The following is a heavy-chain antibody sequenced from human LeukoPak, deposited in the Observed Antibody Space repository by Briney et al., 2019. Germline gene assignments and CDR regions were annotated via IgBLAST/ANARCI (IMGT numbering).Heavy chain of an antibody. J-gene: IGHJ4*02. D-gene: IGHD3-16*01. CDR2: ISATGGTT. CDR1: GFTFSSYG. V-gene: IGHV3-23*01. Sequence: GGTLRLSCAASGFTFSSYGMSWVRQAPGKGLEWVSAISATGGTTYYADSVKGRFTISRDSATNSVSLQMDSLRPEDTAVYHCARGRGTSVYFDFWGQGTLVTVSS. CDR3: ARGRGTSVYFDF.